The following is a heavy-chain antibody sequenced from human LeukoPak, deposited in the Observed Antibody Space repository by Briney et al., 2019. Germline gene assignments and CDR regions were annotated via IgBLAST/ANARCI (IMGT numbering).Heavy chain of an antibody. CDR3: ATHDTMVGIS. J-gene: IGHJ4*02. CDR1: GFSFSRNA. Sequence: GGSLRLPCVVSGFSFSRNAMNWLRQPPGKGLEWVSGVGGSNTDTSYADSVKGRFTISRDNSQNTVSLVMNNLRAEDTAIYYCATHDTMVGISWGQGTLVTVSS. CDR2: VGGSNTDT. V-gene: IGHV3-23*01. D-gene: IGHD1-26*01.